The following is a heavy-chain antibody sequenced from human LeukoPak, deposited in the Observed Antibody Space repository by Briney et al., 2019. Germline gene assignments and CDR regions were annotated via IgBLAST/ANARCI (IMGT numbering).Heavy chain of an antibody. V-gene: IGHV3-53*01. J-gene: IGHJ6*03. D-gene: IGHD1-26*01. CDR3: AKGGGSYFRRVTYYYYYMDV. CDR1: GFTVITND. Sequence: GGSLRLSCAASGFTVITNDMTWVRQAPGKGLEWVSVLYSDGNTKYADSVQGRFTISRDNSKNTLYLQMISLRAEDTAVYYCAKGGGSYFRRVTYYYYYMDVWGKGTTVTVSS. CDR2: LYSDGNT.